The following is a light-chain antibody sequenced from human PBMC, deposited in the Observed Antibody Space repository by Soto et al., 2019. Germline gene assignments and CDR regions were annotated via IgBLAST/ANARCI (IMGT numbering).Light chain of an antibody. CDR1: QDAGSW. V-gene: IGKV1-12*01. Sequence: EIQMTQDPPYVSASVGDRVTISCRASQDAGSWLSWFHQKPGGAPNLLIFHTSRKKSGGQPRFAGRGSGTECTLTISSFQPEDVGTYDCQHADGFRALRVGGGTAVEI. CDR3: QHADGFRALR. J-gene: IGKJ4*02. CDR2: HTS.